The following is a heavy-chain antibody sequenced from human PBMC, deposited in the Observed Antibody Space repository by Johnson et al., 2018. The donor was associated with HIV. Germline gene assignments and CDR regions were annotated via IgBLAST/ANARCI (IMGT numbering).Heavy chain of an antibody. Sequence: QMQLVESWGGVVQPGGSLRLSCAASGFTFSNYGIHWVRQAPGKVLEWVAFIRYDGSNAYYVDSVKGRFTISRDNSKNTLYLQMNSLKTEDTAVYYCTTDRGGSSDAFDIWGQGTMVTVSS. CDR1: GFTFSNYG. V-gene: IGHV3-30*02. J-gene: IGHJ3*02. CDR3: TTDRGGSSDAFDI. CDR2: IRYDGSNA. D-gene: IGHD3-10*01.